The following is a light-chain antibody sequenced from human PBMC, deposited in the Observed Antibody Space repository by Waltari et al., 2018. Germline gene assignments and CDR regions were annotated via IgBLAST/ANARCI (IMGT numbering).Light chain of an antibody. J-gene: IGKJ2*01. V-gene: IGKV3-15*01. Sequence: EIVMTQSPATLSVSPGERATLSCRASQSVSSNLAWYQQRPGQAPRLLISGASTRATGIPARFSGSGSGTEFTLTISSLQPEDFATYYCQQSYSTPYTFGQGTKLEIK. CDR3: QQSYSTPYT. CDR1: QSVSSN. CDR2: GAS.